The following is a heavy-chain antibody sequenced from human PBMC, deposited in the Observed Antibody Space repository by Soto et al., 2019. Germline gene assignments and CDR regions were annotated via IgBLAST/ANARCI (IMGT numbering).Heavy chain of an antibody. CDR1: GFIFNSYS. CDR3: GSSELPDAY. CDR2: INSGSTSV. V-gene: IGHV3-48*01. J-gene: IGHJ4*02. Sequence: GGSLRLSCVASGFIFNSYSMNWVRQAPGKGLEWISYINSGSTSVFYADSVKGRFTISRDNAKNSLYLQMNSLRAEDTAVYYCGSSELPDAYWGQGTLVTVSS. D-gene: IGHD3-22*01.